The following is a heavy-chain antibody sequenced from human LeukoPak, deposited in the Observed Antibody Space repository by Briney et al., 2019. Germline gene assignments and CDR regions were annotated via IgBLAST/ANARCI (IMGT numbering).Heavy chain of an antibody. CDR1: GYTFTGYY. V-gene: IGHV1-2*02. Sequence: ASVKVSCKASGYTFTGYYMHWVRQAPGQGLEWMGWINPNSGGTNYAQKFQGRVTMTRDMSISTAYMELSRLRSDDTAVYYCARGKSLIPMVVRGVITYGMDVWGQGTTVTVSS. CDR2: INPNSGGT. D-gene: IGHD3-10*01. CDR3: ARGKSLIPMVVRGVITYGMDV. J-gene: IGHJ6*02.